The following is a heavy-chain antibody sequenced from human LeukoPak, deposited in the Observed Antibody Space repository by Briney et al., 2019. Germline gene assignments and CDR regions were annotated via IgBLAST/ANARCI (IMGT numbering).Heavy chain of an antibody. CDR3: ARDLSSWNPIDY. J-gene: IGHJ4*02. CDR2: ISYDGSNK. V-gene: IGHV3-30*04. D-gene: IGHD6-13*01. Sequence: PGGSLRLSCAASGFTFSSYAMHWVRQAPGKGLEWVAVISYDGSNKYYADSVKGRFTISRDNSKNTLYLQMNSLRAEDTAVYYCARDLSSWNPIDYWGQGTLVTVSS. CDR1: GFTFSSYA.